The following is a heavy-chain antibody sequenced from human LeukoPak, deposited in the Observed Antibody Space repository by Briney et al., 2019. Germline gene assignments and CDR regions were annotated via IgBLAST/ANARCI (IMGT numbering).Heavy chain of an antibody. CDR3: ARNPAASGSFEY. CDR1: GYTFTNYD. J-gene: IGHJ4*02. Sequence: ASVKVSCKASGYTFTNYDINWVRQATGQGLEWMGWMNPNSGNTGYAQGFQGRVTMTRDTSTGTAYMDLSSLTSEDTAVYYCARNPAASGSFEYWGQGTLVTVSS. CDR2: MNPNSGNT. D-gene: IGHD3-10*01. V-gene: IGHV1-8*01.